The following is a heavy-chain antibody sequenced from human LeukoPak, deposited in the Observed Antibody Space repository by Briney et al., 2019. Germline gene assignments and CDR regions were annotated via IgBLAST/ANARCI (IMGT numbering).Heavy chain of an antibody. J-gene: IGHJ3*02. CDR1: GYTFTSYY. D-gene: IGHD4-17*01. CDR2: VNPNGGGT. Sequence: EASAKVSCKASGYTFTSYYMHWVRQAPGQGLEWMGRVNPNGGGTNYAQKFQGRVTMTRDTSISTAYMELSRLRSDDTAVYYCAREGDYEAFDIWGQGTMVTVSS. V-gene: IGHV1-2*06. CDR3: AREGDYEAFDI.